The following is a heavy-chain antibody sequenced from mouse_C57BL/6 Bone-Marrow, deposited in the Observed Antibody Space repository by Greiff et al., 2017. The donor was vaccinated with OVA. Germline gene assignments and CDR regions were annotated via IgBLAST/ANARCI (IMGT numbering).Heavy chain of an antibody. CDR1: GFTFSSYS. V-gene: IGHV5-9*01. J-gene: IGHJ3*01. CDR2: ISGGGGNT. Sequence: EVKLVESGGGLVKPGGSLKLSCAASGFTFSSYSMSWVRQTPEQRLEWVATISGGGGNTYYPDSVKGRFTISRDNAKNTLYLQLSSLRSEDAALYYCARHVADWGKGTLVTVAA. CDR3: ARHVAD.